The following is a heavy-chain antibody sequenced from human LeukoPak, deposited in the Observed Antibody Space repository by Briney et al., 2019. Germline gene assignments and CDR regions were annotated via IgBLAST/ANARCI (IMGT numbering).Heavy chain of an antibody. Sequence: PSETLSLTCAVSSYSISSGYYWSWIRQPPGKGLEWIGSIYHSGSTYYNPSLNSSVTISVDTSNNHFSLKVKSVTAADTAVYYCARSTGTYTYMDVWGKGTTVTVSS. CDR3: ARSTGTYTYMDV. CDR1: SYSISSGYY. D-gene: IGHD1/OR15-1a*01. J-gene: IGHJ6*03. V-gene: IGHV4-38-2*01. CDR2: IYHSGST.